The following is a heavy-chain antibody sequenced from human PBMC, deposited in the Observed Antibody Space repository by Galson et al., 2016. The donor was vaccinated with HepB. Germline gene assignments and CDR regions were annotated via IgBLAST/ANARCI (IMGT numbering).Heavy chain of an antibody. J-gene: IGHJ3*02. D-gene: IGHD3-9*01. CDR1: GYSFASYW. Sequence: QSGAEVKKPGESLKISCKGSGYSFASYWIAWVRQMPGKGLECLGIIYPGDSDTRYSPSFQGQVTISADKSISTAYLQWSSLKAQDTATYYCATTKEEYEILTGYPAAFDIWGQGTMVTVS. CDR2: IYPGDSDT. CDR3: ATTKEEYEILTGYPAAFDI. V-gene: IGHV5-51*01.